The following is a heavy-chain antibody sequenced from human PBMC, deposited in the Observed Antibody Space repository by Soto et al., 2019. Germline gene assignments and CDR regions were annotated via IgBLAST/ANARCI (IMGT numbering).Heavy chain of an antibody. D-gene: IGHD3-10*01. Sequence: QVQLVESGGGLVKPGGTLRLSCAASGFTCSDYYMSWIRQARGKGLEWVAYISSSGSTLYYADSVKGRFTISRDNAKNSLYLQMNTLRAEDTAVYYCASLYGAGSYFGYYYGMDVWGPGTTVTVSS. CDR2: ISSSGSTL. V-gene: IGHV3-11*01. CDR3: ASLYGAGSYFGYYYGMDV. J-gene: IGHJ6*02. CDR1: GFTCSDYY.